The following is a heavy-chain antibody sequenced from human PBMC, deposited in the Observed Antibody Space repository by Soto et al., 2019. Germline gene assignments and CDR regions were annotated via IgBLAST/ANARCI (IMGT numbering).Heavy chain of an antibody. Sequence: NPSETLSLTCAVYGGSFSGYYWSWIRQPPGKGLERIGEINHSGSTNYNPSLKSRVTISVDTSKNQSCLKLSSVTGADTAVYYCARGPLAARRGQGYYYGMDVWGQGTTVTVSS. CDR1: GGSFSGYY. D-gene: IGHD6-6*01. CDR2: INHSGST. V-gene: IGHV4-34*01. J-gene: IGHJ6*02. CDR3: ARGPLAARRGQGYYYGMDV.